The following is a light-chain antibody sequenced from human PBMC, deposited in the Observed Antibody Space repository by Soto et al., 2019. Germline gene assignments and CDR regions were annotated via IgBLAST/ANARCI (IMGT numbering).Light chain of an antibody. J-gene: IGLJ3*02. CDR2: FNTDGTH. CDR1: SGHTNYA. V-gene: IGLV4-69*01. CDR3: QTWGTGSWV. Sequence: QPVLTQSPSASASLGASVKLTCTLSSGHTNYAIAWHQQQPEKGPRYLMKFNTDGTHIKGDGIPDRFSGSSSGAERHLTISSLQSEDEADYYCQTWGTGSWVFGGGTKLTVL.